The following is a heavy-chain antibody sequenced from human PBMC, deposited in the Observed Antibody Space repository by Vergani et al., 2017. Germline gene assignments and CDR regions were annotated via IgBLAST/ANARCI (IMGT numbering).Heavy chain of an antibody. CDR2: ISYDGSNK. D-gene: IGHD3-22*01. CDR1: GFTFSSYG. V-gene: IGHV3-30*18. Sequence: QVQLVESGGGVVQPGRSLSLSCAASGFTFSSYGMHWVRQAPGKGLEWVAVISYDGSNKYYADSVKGRFTISRDNSKNTLYLQMNSLRAEDTAVYYCAKGTKYYYDSSGYYPIDYWGQGTLVTVSS. CDR3: AKGTKYYYDSSGYYPIDY. J-gene: IGHJ4*02.